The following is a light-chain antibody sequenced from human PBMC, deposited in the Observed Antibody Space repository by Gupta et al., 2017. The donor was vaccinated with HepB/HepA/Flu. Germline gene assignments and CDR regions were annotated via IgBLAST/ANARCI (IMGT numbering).Light chain of an antibody. CDR1: QSVSSY. J-gene: IGKJ4*01. CDR2: DAS. CDR3: QQRSNWPPLT. V-gene: IGKV3-11*01. Sequence: EIVLTQSPATLSLSPGERATLSCRASQSVSSYLAWYQQKPGQAPRLLIYDASNRDTGIPARFSGSGSGKDFTLIISSREPEDFAGYYCQQRSNWPPLTCGGGTKVEIK.